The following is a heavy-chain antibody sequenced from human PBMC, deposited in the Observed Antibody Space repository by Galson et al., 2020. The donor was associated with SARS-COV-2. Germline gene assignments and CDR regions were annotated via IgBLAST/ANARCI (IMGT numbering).Heavy chain of an antibody. CDR2: IKQDGNEK. Sequence: GGSLRLSCAASGFTFSSYWMNLVRQAPGKGLEWVANIKQDGNEKYYVDSVKGRFTISRDNAKNSLYLQMNSLRAEDTAVYYCARAGPNCDGDCYYYIYYMDVWGKGTTVTVSS. J-gene: IGHJ6*03. CDR3: ARAGPNCDGDCYYYIYYMDV. D-gene: IGHD2-21*01. CDR1: GFTFSSYW. V-gene: IGHV3-7*01.